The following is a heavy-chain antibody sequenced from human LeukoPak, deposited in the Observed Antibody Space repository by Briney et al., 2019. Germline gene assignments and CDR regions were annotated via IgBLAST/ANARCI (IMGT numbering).Heavy chain of an antibody. CDR1: GGSISSYY. D-gene: IGHD5-24*01. CDR3: ARTARVATMRGYFDY. J-gene: IGHJ4*02. V-gene: IGHV4-4*07. CDR2: IYTSGST. Sequence: SETLSLTCTVSGGSISSYYWSWIRQPAGKGLEWIGCIYTSGSTNYNPSLKSRVTMSVDTSKNQFSLKLSSVTAADTAVYYCARTARVATMRGYFDYWGQGTLVTVSS.